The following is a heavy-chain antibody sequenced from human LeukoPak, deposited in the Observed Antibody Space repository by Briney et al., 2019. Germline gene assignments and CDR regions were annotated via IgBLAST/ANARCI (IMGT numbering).Heavy chain of an antibody. CDR3: ARDLFGSLDS. D-gene: IGHD3-10*01. CDR1: GFSVTTDSYC. V-gene: IGHV4-61*01. J-gene: IGHJ4*02. Sequence: SETLSLTCTVSGFSVTTDSYCWVWIRQPPGMGLEWIGYDYCGGNTNYDPSLKRRVTISVDTSKNQFSLTLTSVTAEDTAVYFCARDLFGSLDSWGQGILVTVSS. CDR2: DYCGGNT.